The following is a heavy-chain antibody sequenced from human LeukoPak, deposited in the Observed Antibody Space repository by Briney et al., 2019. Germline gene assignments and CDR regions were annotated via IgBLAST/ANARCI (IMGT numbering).Heavy chain of an antibody. CDR1: GGTFSSYA. J-gene: IGHJ4*02. CDR2: IIPIFGTA. V-gene: IGHV1-69*13. Sequence: GASVKVSCKASGGTFSSYAISWVRQAPGQGLEWMGGIIPIFGTANYAQKFQGRVTITADESTSTAYMELSSLRSEDTAVYYCARERMDSYGLGSLGYWGQGTLVTVSS. CDR3: ARERMDSYGLGSLGY. D-gene: IGHD5-18*01.